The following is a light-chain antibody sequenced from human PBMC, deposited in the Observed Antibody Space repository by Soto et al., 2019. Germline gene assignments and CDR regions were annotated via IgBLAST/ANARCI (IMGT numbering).Light chain of an antibody. CDR2: DND. Sequence: QSVRTQPPSASGTPGQRVTISASGSTSNIGSNTVSWYQQLPGTAPRLLIYDNDERPSGVPDRFSGSKSATSASLAISGLKPEDEGDYYCATWDDSRNGYVFGPGTKLTVL. J-gene: IGLJ1*01. CDR3: ATWDDSRNGYV. CDR1: TSNIGSNT. V-gene: IGLV1-44*01.